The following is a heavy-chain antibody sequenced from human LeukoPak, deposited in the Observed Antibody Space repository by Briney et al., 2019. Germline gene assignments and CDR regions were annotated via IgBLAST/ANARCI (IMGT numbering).Heavy chain of an antibody. Sequence: SETLSLTCTVSGGSISSSSYYWGWIRQPPGKGLEWIGEINHSGSTNYNPSLKSRVTISVDTSKNQFSLKLSSVTAADTAVYYCARVRHVGSGSSWGQGTLVTISS. D-gene: IGHD3-10*01. J-gene: IGHJ5*02. CDR3: ARVRHVGSGSS. CDR1: GGSISSSSYY. CDR2: INHSGST. V-gene: IGHV4-39*07.